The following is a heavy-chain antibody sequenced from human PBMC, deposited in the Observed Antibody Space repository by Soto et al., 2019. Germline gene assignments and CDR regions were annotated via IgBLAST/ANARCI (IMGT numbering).Heavy chain of an antibody. CDR3: AKSDMIEDSPESGWDDAFDI. Sequence: EVQLLESGGGLVQPGGSLRLSCAASGFTFSSYAMSWVRQAPGKGLEWVSAISGSGGSTYYADSVKGRFTISRDNSKNTLYLQMNSLRAEDTAVYYCAKSDMIEDSPESGWDDAFDIWGQGTMVTVSS. J-gene: IGHJ3*02. D-gene: IGHD6-19*01. CDR1: GFTFSSYA. CDR2: ISGSGGST. V-gene: IGHV3-23*01.